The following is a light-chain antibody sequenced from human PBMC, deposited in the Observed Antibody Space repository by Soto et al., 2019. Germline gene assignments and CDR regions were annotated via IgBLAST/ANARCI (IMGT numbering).Light chain of an antibody. Sequence: QYALTQPASVSGSPGQSITISCTGTSSDVGGYNYVSWYQQHPGKAPKLMIYDVSNRPSGVSNRFSGSKSGNTASLTISGLQAEDEADYYCSSYTSSRTVVFGGVTKLTVL. V-gene: IGLV2-14*01. CDR3: SSYTSSRTVV. CDR2: DVS. CDR1: SSDVGGYNY. J-gene: IGLJ2*01.